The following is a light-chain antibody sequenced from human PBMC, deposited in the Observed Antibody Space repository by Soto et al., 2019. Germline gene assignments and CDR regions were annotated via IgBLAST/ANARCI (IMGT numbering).Light chain of an antibody. CDR2: KAS. CDR1: QTISSR. CDR3: QHYNSYSEA. Sequence: DIQMTQSPSTLSGSLGDRVTITCRASQTISSRLAWYQQKPANAPTLLIYKASTIKSGVPSRFSGSGSGTDFPLTISSLQPDDFATYYCQHYNSYSEAFGQGTKVELK. J-gene: IGKJ1*01. V-gene: IGKV1-5*03.